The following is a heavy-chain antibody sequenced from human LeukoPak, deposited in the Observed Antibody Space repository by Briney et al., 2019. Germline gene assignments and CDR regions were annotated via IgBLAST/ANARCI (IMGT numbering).Heavy chain of an antibody. D-gene: IGHD6-19*01. CDR1: GGSISSSSYY. J-gene: IGHJ6*02. Sequence: SETLSLTCTVSGGSISSSSYYWGWIRQPPGKGLEWIGSIYYSGSTYYNPSLKSRVTISVDKSKNQFSLKLSSVTAADTAVYYCARGVQAGYGMDVWGQGTTVTVSS. CDR3: ARGVQAGYGMDV. V-gene: IGHV4-39*07. CDR2: IYYSGST.